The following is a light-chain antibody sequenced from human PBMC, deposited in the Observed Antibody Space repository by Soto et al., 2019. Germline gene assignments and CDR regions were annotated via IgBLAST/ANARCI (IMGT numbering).Light chain of an antibody. CDR1: QSVSYY. J-gene: IGKJ2*01. CDR3: QQYNNWPPYT. V-gene: IGKV3-20*01. Sequence: EIVLTQSPGTLSLSPGERATLSCRASQSVSYYLAWYQQKPGQAPRLLIYDASSRATGVPDRFSGSGSGTDFTLTISRLEPEDFAVYYCQQYNNWPPYTFGQGTKLEIK. CDR2: DAS.